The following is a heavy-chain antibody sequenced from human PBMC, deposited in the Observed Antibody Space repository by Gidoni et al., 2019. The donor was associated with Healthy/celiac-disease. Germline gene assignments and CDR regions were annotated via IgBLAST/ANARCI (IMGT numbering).Heavy chain of an antibody. J-gene: IGHJ6*02. CDR1: GGSFSGYY. V-gene: IGHV4-34*01. Sequence: QVQLQQWGAGLLKPSETLSLTCSVYGGSFSGYYWRLIRQPPGKGLEWIGEINHSGSTNYNPSLKSRVTISVDTSKNQFSLKLSSVTAADTAVYYCARGRGTVVNDGMDVWGQGTTVTVSS. CDR2: INHSGST. CDR3: ARGRGTVVNDGMDV. D-gene: IGHD2-15*01.